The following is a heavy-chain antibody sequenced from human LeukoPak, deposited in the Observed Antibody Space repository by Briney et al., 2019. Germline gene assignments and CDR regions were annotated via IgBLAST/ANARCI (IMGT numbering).Heavy chain of an antibody. CDR2: LYSGSDT. D-gene: IGHD3-10*01. V-gene: IGHV3-53*01. CDR3: ARVGDHFHWYLDL. J-gene: IGHJ2*01. Sequence: GGSLRLSCAASGFTVSTNYMNWVRQAPGRGLEWVSILYSGSDTYYADSVKGRFTISRDSSKNILSLQMNNLRAEDTAVYYCARVGDHFHWYLDLWGRGTLVTVSS. CDR1: GFTVSTNY.